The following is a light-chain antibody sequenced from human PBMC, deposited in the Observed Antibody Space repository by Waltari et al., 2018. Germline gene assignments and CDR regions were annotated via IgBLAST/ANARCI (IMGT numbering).Light chain of an antibody. CDR1: SSDVGGYNY. V-gene: IGLV2-14*01. Sequence: QSALTQPASVSGSPGQSITISCTGTSSDVGGYNYVSWYQQHPGKAPKLMIYEVNKRPSGVSMRFSGSKSGNTASLTISGLQAEDEADYYCSSYTTSSTLEVFGGGTKLTVL. CDR3: SSYTTSSTLEV. J-gene: IGLJ2*01. CDR2: EVN.